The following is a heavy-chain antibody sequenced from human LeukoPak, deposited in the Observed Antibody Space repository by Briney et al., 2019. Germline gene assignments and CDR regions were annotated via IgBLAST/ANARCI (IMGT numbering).Heavy chain of an antibody. J-gene: IGHJ4*02. V-gene: IGHV6-1*01. Sequence: QTLSLTCAISGDDVSTNKATWNWIRQSPSRGLERLGRTYYRSQWDNDYAVSVRSRITTSPDTSTNQFSLHMNSVTPDDTAVYYCVRLVGNSWIDYWGQGTLVTVSS. CDR3: VRLVGNSWIDY. D-gene: IGHD6-13*01. CDR2: TYYRSQWDN. CDR1: GDDVSTNKAT.